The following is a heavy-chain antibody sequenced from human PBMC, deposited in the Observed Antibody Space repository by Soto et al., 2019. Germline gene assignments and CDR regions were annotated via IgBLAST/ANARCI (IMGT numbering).Heavy chain of an antibody. J-gene: IGHJ4*02. CDR3: ARDLGGWTDY. CDR2: INAGNGNT. CDR1: GGTFSSYA. Sequence: ASVKVSCEACGGTFSSYAISWVRQAPGQGLEWMGWINAGNGNTKYSQKFQGRVTITSDTSASTDYMELSSLRSEDTAVYYCARDLGGWTDYWGQGTLVTVSS. D-gene: IGHD6-19*01. V-gene: IGHV1-3*01.